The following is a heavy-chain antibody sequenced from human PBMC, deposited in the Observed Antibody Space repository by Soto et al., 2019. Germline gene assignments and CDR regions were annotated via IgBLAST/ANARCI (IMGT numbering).Heavy chain of an antibody. CDR3: AREEFSSPRCKDFDY. CDR2: ISSSSSYI. D-gene: IGHD2-2*01. V-gene: IGHV3-21*01. Sequence: GGSLRLSCAASGFTFSSYSMNWVRQAPGKGLEWVSSISSSSSYIYYADSVKGRFTISRDNAKNSLYLQMNSLRAEDTAVYYCAREEFSSPRCKDFDYWGQGPLVTVSS. CDR1: GFTFSSYS. J-gene: IGHJ4*02.